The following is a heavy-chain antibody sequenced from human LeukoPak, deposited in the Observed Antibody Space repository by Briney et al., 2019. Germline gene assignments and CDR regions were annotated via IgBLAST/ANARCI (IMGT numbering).Heavy chain of an antibody. CDR2: INHSGST. Sequence: LETLSLTCGVYGGSFSGYYWSWIRQPPGKGLEWIGEINHSGSTNYNPSLKSRVTMSVDTSKNQFSLKLSSVTAADTAVYYCARKNQRWLQCNFDHWGQGILVTVSS. J-gene: IGHJ4*02. CDR1: GGSFSGYY. CDR3: ARKNQRWLQCNFDH. D-gene: IGHD5-24*01. V-gene: IGHV4-34*01.